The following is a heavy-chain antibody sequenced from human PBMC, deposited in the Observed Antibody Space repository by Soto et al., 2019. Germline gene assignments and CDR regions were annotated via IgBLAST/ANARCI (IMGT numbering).Heavy chain of an antibody. J-gene: IGHJ4*02. D-gene: IGHD3-10*01. CDR1: GYTLTSYN. V-gene: IGHV1-8*01. Sequence: QVQLVQCGAEVKKPGASVKVSCKASGYTLTSYNIDWVRQAPGQGLEWMGWMNPNSGDTGSTQKFQGRLTMTRDIAGGTAYMELSSLSSEDTGVYYCARQGSQYGSGNYLHWGQGTLVTVSS. CDR2: MNPNSGDT. CDR3: ARQGSQYGSGNYLH.